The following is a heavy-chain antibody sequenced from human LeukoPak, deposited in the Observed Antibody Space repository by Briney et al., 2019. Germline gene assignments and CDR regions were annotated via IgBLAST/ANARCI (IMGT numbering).Heavy chain of an antibody. Sequence: PSETLSLTCAVYGGSFSGYYWSWIRQPPGKGLEWIGEINHSGSTNYNPSLKSRVTISVDTSKNQFSLKLSSVTAADTAVYYCARKSSGWYPEFDYWGQGTLVTVSS. CDR3: ARKSSGWYPEFDY. CDR2: INHSGST. J-gene: IGHJ4*02. CDR1: GGSFSGYY. V-gene: IGHV4-34*01. D-gene: IGHD6-19*01.